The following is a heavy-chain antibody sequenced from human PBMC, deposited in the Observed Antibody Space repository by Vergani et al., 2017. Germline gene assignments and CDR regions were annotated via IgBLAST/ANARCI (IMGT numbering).Heavy chain of an antibody. Sequence: EVQLVESGGGLVQPGGSLRLSCAASGFTLSSYWMRGARQAPGQGLEGVANIKQDGSDKYYVDSVKGRFTISRDNAKNSLYLQMNSLRAEDTAVYYCAIILTGYYSHHGMGAFDYWGQGTLVTVSS. J-gene: IGHJ4*02. CDR3: AIILTGYYSHHGMGAFDY. CDR2: IKQDGSDK. CDR1: GFTLSSYW. V-gene: IGHV3-7*01. D-gene: IGHD3-9*01.